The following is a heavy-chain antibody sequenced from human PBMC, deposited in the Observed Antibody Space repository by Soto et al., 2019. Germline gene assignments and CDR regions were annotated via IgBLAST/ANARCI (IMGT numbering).Heavy chain of an antibody. J-gene: IGHJ4*02. CDR3: ARALGGYYFDS. CDR2: IIPIFGTA. Sequence: ASVKVSCKASGGTFSSYAISWVRQAPGQGLEWMGGIIPIFGTANYAQKFQGRVTITRDTSASTAYMELSSLTSEDTAIYYCARALGGYYFDSWGQGTLVTVSS. V-gene: IGHV1-69*05. D-gene: IGHD2-15*01. CDR1: GGTFSSYA.